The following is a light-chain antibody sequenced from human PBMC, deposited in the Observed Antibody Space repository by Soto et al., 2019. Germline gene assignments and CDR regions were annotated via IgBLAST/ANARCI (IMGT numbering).Light chain of an antibody. CDR2: GAS. CDR1: QSINAH. CDR3: QQYNTCLWT. V-gene: IGKV3-15*01. J-gene: IGKJ1*01. Sequence: EVVMTQSPATLSVSPRDRVTLSCRASQSINAHLAWYQQKPGQAPRLLIHGASTRATGIPARFSGSWFGTEFHLAVRSRLCGDCAVYYCQQYNTCLWTVDQGTNVE.